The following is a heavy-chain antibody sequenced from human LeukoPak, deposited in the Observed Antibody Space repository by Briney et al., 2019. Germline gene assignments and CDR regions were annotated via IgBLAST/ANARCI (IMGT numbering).Heavy chain of an antibody. J-gene: IGHJ6*03. V-gene: IGHV4-30-2*01. CDR2: IYHSGST. Sequence: SQTLSLTCTVSGGSISSGGYYWSWIRQPPGKGLGWIGYIYHSGSTYYNPSLKSRVTISVDRSKNQFSLKLSSVTAADTAVYYCARDRHYYYYMDVWGKGTTVTVSS. CDR1: GGSISSGGYY. CDR3: ARDRHYYYYMDV.